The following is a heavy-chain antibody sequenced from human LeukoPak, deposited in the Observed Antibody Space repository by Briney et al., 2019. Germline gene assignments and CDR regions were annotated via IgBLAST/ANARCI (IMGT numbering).Heavy chain of an antibody. CDR1: GYSISSGYY. V-gene: IGHV4-38-2*02. Sequence: PSETLSLTCTVSGYSISSGYYWGWIRQPPGKGLEWIGSIYHSGSTYYNPSLKSRVTISVDTSKNQFSLKLSSVTAADTAVYYCARDMGAWQRLDFDYWGQGTLVTVSS. D-gene: IGHD5-12*01. CDR2: IYHSGST. J-gene: IGHJ4*02. CDR3: ARDMGAWQRLDFDY.